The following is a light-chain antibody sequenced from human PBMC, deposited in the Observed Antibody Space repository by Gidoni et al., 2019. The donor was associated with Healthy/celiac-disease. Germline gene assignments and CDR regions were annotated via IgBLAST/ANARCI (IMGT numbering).Light chain of an antibody. J-gene: IGKJ1*01. CDR1: QDINNY. CDR3: QQYDNLPRT. V-gene: IGKV1-33*01. CDR2: DAS. Sequence: DIQMTQSPSSLSASVGDRVTITCQASQDINNYLNWYQQKPGKAPKLLIYDASNLETGVPSRFIGSGSGTDFTFTISSLQPEDIATYYCQQYDNLPRTFGQGTKVEIK.